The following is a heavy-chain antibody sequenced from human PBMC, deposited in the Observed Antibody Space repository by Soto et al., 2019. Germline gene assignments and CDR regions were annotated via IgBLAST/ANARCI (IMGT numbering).Heavy chain of an antibody. Sequence: EVQLLEPGGCLIQPGGSLSLSCAASGFTFSNYATSWVLQAPGKELEWVSAISSTGGTTYYADAVKARFTISRDNSKNTLYLQMSSLRGDDTAVYYCAKDGYHINVKVGVIIWGQGTLVTVSS. CDR2: ISSTGGTT. D-gene: IGHD3-22*01. V-gene: IGHV3-23*01. J-gene: IGHJ4*02. CDR1: GFTFSNYA. CDR3: AKDGYHINVKVGVII.